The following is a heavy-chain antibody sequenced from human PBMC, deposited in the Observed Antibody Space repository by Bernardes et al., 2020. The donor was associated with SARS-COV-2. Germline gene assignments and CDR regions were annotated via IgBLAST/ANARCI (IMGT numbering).Heavy chain of an antibody. CDR3: ARWFLTGRGFDN. J-gene: IGHJ4*02. Sequence: VGSLSLSCEASGFTFRNYIIHWVRQTPEKGLEWVSGISGGGQVTYYADSVRGRFTVSRDNSKNTVYLQVNSLRADDTGLYFCARWFLTGRGFDNWGQGALVNVSS. V-gene: IGHV3-23*01. CDR1: GFTFRNYI. CDR2: ISGGGQVT. D-gene: IGHD3-10*01.